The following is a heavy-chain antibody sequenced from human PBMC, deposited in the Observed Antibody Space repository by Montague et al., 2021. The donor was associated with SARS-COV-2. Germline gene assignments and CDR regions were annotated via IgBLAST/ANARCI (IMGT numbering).Heavy chain of an antibody. CDR1: GDSIGSKGYY. CDR3: ARGTRHDYGDSHYCDY. J-gene: IGHJ4*02. D-gene: IGHD4-17*01. V-gene: IGHV4-39*01. Sequence: SETLSLTCSVSGDSIGSKGYYWDWIRQSPGKGLEWIGTIYSGGTVSYSGTTYYNPSLKIRVTISVDTSKNQFSLNLTSVTASDTAVYYCARGTRHDYGDSHYCDYWGQGALVTVSS. CDR2: IYSGGTVSYSGTT.